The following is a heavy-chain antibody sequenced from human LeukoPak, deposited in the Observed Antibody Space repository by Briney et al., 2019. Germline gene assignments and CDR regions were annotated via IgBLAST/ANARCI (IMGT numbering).Heavy chain of an antibody. CDR3: ARVHGYNSDY. CDR2: INWNGGST. Sequence: GGSLRLSCAASGFTFSSYEMNWVRQAPGKGLEWVSGINWNGGSTGYADSVKGRFTISRDNAKNSLYLQMNSLRAEDTALYYCARVHGYNSDYWGQGTLVTVSS. CDR1: GFTFSSYE. J-gene: IGHJ4*02. V-gene: IGHV3-20*04. D-gene: IGHD5-24*01.